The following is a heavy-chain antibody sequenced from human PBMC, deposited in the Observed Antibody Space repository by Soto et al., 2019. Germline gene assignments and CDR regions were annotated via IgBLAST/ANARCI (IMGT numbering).Heavy chain of an antibody. V-gene: IGHV3-23*01. CDR3: AKTPIVVVTLYWYFDL. CDR2: ISGSGGST. J-gene: IGHJ2*01. CDR1: GFTFSSYA. D-gene: IGHD2-21*02. Sequence: GGSLSLSCAASGFTFSSYAMSWVRPPPGKGLEWVSAISGSGGSTYYADSVKGRFTISRDNSKNTLYLQMNSLRAEDTAVYYCAKTPIVVVTLYWYFDLWGRGTLVTVSS.